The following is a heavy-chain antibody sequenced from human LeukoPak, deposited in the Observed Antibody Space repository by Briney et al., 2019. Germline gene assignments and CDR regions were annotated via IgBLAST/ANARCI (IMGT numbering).Heavy chain of an antibody. J-gene: IGHJ4*02. Sequence: PSETLSLTCTVSGNSISSYYWSWIRQPPGKGLEWIGEINHSGSTNYNPSLKSRVTISVDTSKNQFSLKLSSVTAADTAVYYCARGSRRAQGGVGDIAAAGIDVFLWNYFDYWGQGTLVTVSS. D-gene: IGHD6-13*01. CDR1: GNSISSYY. V-gene: IGHV4-34*01. CDR3: ARGSRRAQGGVGDIAAAGIDVFLWNYFDY. CDR2: INHSGST.